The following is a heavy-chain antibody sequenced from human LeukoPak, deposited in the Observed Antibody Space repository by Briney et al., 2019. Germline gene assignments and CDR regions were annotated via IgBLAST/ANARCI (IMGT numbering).Heavy chain of an antibody. CDR1: GFPLRSYW. Sequence: GALRLSCAASGFPLRSYWMSWVRQAPGKGLEWVANIKQDGSEKYYVDSVKGRFTISRDNAKNTLYLQMNSLRAEDTAVYYCARDYEAGCTSTTCYDRFDYWGQGTLVTVSS. D-gene: IGHD2-2*01. CDR3: ARDYEAGCTSTTCYDRFDY. J-gene: IGHJ4*02. V-gene: IGHV3-7*01. CDR2: IKQDGSEK.